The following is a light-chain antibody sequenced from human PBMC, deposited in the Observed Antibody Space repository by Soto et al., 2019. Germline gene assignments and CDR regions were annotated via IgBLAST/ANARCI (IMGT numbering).Light chain of an antibody. J-gene: IGKJ1*01. CDR1: QSVSSSY. CDR2: GAS. CDR3: QQYGSSSGWT. Sequence: EDVLTQSPGTLSLSPGGRATLSCRASQSVSSSYLAWYQQKPGQAPRLLIYGASSRATGIPDRFSGSGSGTDFTLTISRLEPEDFAVYYCQQYGSSSGWTFGQGTKVEIK. V-gene: IGKV3-20*01.